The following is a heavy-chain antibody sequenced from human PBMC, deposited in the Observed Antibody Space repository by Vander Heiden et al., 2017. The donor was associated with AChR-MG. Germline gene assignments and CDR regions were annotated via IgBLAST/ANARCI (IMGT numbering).Heavy chain of an antibody. CDR2: IKQDGSEK. Sequence: EVQLVESVGGLVQPGGSLRLSCATSSFPFSGYWMSGVRQAPGKGLEGVANIKQDGSEKYYVDSEKGRFTISRDNAKNSLYLQMNSLRAEDTAVYYCARDVDPYDFWSEPDYWGQGTLVTVSS. D-gene: IGHD3-3*01. CDR3: ARDVDPYDFWSEPDY. V-gene: IGHV3-7*01. J-gene: IGHJ4*02. CDR1: SFPFSGYW.